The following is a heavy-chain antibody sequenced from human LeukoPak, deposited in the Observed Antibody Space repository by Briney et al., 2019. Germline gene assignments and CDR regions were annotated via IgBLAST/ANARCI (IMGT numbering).Heavy chain of an antibody. D-gene: IGHD3-9*01. CDR1: GYTFTSYA. Sequence: GASVKVSCKASGYTFTSYAISWVRQAPGQGLEWMGGIIPIFGTANYAQKFQGRVTITTDESTSTAYMELSSLRSEDTAVYYCATFTYYDILTGYQTFWGFDYWGQGTLVTVSS. V-gene: IGHV1-69*05. CDR2: IIPIFGTA. J-gene: IGHJ4*02. CDR3: ATFTYYDILTGYQTFWGFDY.